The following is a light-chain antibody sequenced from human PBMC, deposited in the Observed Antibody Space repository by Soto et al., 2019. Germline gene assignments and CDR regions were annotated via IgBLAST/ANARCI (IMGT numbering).Light chain of an antibody. CDR3: ETWDSSLSAGV. CDR1: RSSIGNNA. J-gene: IGLJ3*02. V-gene: IGLV1-51*01. CDR2: DND. Sequence: QSVVTQPPSVSAAPGQKVTISCSGSRSSIGNNAVAWYQHLPGTAPKLLIYDNDKRPSGISDRFSASKSGTSATLAITGLQTRDEADYYCETWDSSLSAGVFGGGTKLTVL.